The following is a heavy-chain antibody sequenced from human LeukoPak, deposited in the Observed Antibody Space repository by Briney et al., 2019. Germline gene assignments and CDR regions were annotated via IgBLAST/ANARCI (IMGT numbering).Heavy chain of an antibody. D-gene: IGHD1-14*01. CDR3: AKPVTPRTEVYFDY. J-gene: IGHJ4*02. Sequence: PGGSLRLSCVASGFTFSNYWMGWVRQAPGKGLEWVANIKKDGSEKFHVDSVKGRFTISRDNSKNTLYLQMNSLRAEDTAVYYCAKPVTPRTEVYFDYWGQGTLVTVSS. CDR1: GFTFSNYW. CDR2: IKKDGSEK. V-gene: IGHV3-7*01.